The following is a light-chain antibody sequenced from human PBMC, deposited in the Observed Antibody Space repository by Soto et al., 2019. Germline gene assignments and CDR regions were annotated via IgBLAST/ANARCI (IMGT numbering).Light chain of an antibody. CDR2: AAS. CDR1: QSFSTSY. V-gene: IGKV3D-20*02. CDR3: QQRSNSIT. J-gene: IGKJ5*01. Sequence: IVLTQSPGTLSLSPGERATLSCRASQSFSTSYLAWYQQKPGQAPRLLIFAASSRASGIPDRFSGSGSGTDFTLTISSLEPEDFAVYYCQQRSNSITFGQGTRLEIK.